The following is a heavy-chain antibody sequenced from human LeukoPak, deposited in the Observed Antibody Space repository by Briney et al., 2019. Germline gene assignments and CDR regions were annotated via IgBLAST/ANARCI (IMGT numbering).Heavy chain of an antibody. CDR3: ARQGYNSTWDRYLAY. CDR2: IYPGDSDV. D-gene: IGHD6-13*01. V-gene: IGHV5-51*01. Sequence: GESLKISRKGSGYSFSNYWLGWVRQMPGKDLEWMGIIYPGDSDVRYIPSFQGQVTISADKSISTAYLQWSSLQASDTAMYYCARQGYNSTWDRYLAYWGQGTQVTVSS. J-gene: IGHJ4*02. CDR1: GYSFSNYW.